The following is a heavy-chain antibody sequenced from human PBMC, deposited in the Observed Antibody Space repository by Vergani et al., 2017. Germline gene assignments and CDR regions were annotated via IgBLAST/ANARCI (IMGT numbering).Heavy chain of an antibody. CDR3: ARNXYSGYDYRAAFES. CDR2: IIPMFGTA. D-gene: IGHD5-12*01. Sequence: QVQLVQSGAEVKKPGSSVKVSCRASGGKFSNYAINWVRQAPGQGLEWMGGIIPMFGTANYEQKFQDKITITADESTSTVYMELSSLKSEDTAVYYCARNXYSGYDYRAAFESWGRGTRVTVSS. CDR1: GGKFSNYA. V-gene: IGHV1-69*12. J-gene: IGHJ4*02.